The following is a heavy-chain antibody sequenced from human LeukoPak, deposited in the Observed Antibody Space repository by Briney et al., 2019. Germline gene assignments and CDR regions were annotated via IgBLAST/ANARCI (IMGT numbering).Heavy chain of an antibody. CDR2: INPNSGGT. V-gene: IGHV1-2*02. Sequence: ASVKVSCKASGYTFTGYYMHWVRQAPGQGLEWMGWINPNSGGTNYAQKFQGRVTMTRDTSISTAYMELSRLRSDDTAVYCARDGGGLNDIHADYWGQGTLVTVSS. CDR3: ARDGGGLNDIHADY. D-gene: IGHD3-9*01. J-gene: IGHJ4*02. CDR1: GYTFTGYY.